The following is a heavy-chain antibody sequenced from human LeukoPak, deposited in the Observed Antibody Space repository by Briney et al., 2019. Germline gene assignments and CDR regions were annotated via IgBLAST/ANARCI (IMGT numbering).Heavy chain of an antibody. Sequence: GGSLRLSCAASGFTFSDYYMSWLRQAPGKGLEWVSYISSSGSTIYYADSVKGRFTISRDNAKNSLYLQVNSLRAEDTAVYYCARGSGELSYYYYMDVWGKGTTVTVSS. CDR2: ISSSGSTI. D-gene: IGHD3-10*01. CDR3: ARGSGELSYYYYMDV. V-gene: IGHV3-11*04. CDR1: GFTFSDYY. J-gene: IGHJ6*03.